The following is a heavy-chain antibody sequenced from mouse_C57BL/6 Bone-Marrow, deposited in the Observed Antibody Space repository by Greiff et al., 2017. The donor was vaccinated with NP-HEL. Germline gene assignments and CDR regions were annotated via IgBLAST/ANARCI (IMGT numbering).Heavy chain of an antibody. J-gene: IGHJ4*01. V-gene: IGHV1-9*01. D-gene: IGHD3-1*01. CDR1: GYTFTGYW. CDR2: ILPGSGST. CDR3: ARSGNPYAMDY. Sequence: QVQLKQSGAELMKPGASVKLSCKATGYTFTGYWIEWVKQRPGHGLEWIGEILPGSGSTNYNQKFKGKSTLTVDKSSSTAYMQLSSLTSEDSAVYYCARSGNPYAMDYWGQGTSVTVSS.